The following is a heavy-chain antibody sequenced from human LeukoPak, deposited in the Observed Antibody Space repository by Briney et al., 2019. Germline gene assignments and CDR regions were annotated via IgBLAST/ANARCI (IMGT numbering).Heavy chain of an antibody. CDR2: IYYSGST. V-gene: IGHV4-31*03. Sequence: SETLSLTCTVSGGSISSGGYSWSWIRQHPGKGLEWIGYIYYSGSTYYNPSLKSRVTISVDTSKNQFSLKLSSVTAADTAVYYCARSSGLRWGQGTLVTVSS. D-gene: IGHD6-6*01. CDR1: GGSISSGGYS. J-gene: IGHJ4*02. CDR3: ARSSGLR.